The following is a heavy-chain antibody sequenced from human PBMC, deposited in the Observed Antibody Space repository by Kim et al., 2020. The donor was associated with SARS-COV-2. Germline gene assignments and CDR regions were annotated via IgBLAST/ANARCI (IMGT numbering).Heavy chain of an antibody. CDR3: ARLRSSQSFDCFDY. J-gene: IGHJ4*02. D-gene: IGHD2-2*01. V-gene: IGHV5-51*01. Sequence: PSFQGQVTISADKSISTAYLQWSSLKASDTAMYYCARLRSSQSFDCFDYWGQGTLVTVSS.